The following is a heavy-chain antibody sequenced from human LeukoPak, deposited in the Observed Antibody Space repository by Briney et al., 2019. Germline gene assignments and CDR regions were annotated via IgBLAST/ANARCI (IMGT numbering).Heavy chain of an antibody. CDR2: INPNSGGT. CDR3: ASDIAAAPDAFDT. CDR1: GYTFTGYY. Sequence: VASVTVSFKASGYTFTGYYMHWVRQAPGQGLEWMGWINPNSGGTNYAQKFQGRVTMTRDTSISTAYMELSRLRSDDTAVYYCASDIAAAPDAFDTWGQGTMVTVSS. J-gene: IGHJ3*02. V-gene: IGHV1-2*02. D-gene: IGHD6-13*01.